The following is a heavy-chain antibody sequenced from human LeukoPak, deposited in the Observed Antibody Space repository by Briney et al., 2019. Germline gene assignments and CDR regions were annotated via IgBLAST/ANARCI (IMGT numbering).Heavy chain of an antibody. CDR2: ISYDGSNK. Sequence: GGSLRLSCAASGFTFSSYPMHWVRQAPGKGLEWVAVISYDGSNKYYADSVKGRFTISRDNSKNTLSLQMNSLRGEDTAVYYCARDRRSCSSTSCLHNYYYYYGMDVWGQGTTVTVPS. CDR1: GFTFSSYP. D-gene: IGHD2-2*01. J-gene: IGHJ6*02. CDR3: ARDRRSCSSTSCLHNYYYYYGMDV. V-gene: IGHV3-30*04.